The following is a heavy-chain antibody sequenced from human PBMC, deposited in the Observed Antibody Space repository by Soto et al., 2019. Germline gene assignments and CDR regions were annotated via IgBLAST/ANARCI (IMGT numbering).Heavy chain of an antibody. CDR2: ISVGGGST. J-gene: IGHJ4*02. D-gene: IGHD3-16*01. CDR1: GFTFNNYA. V-gene: IGHV3-23*01. Sequence: EVQLLDSGGGLVQPGGSLRLSCAASGFTFNNYAMSWVRQAPGRGLEWVSTISVGGGSTYYGDSVKGRFAISRDDSKNTLYLQMDSLRVEDTAVYYCAKGRSGGSGSDAGCWGQGTLVTVSS. CDR3: AKGRSGGSGSDAGC.